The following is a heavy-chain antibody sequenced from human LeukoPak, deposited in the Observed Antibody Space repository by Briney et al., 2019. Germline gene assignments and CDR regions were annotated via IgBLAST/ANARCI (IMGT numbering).Heavy chain of an antibody. CDR1: GGSISSYY. CDR2: FHYSGNT. D-gene: IGHD3-3*01. CDR3: ARTVNDFWSGFSYYFDY. J-gene: IGHJ4*02. V-gene: IGHV4-59*01. Sequence: SETLSLTCPVSGGSISSYYWSWIRQPPGKGLEWIGYFHYSGNTKYNPSLKSRVTISVDTSKNQFSLKLSSVTAADTAVYYCARTVNDFWSGFSYYFDYWGQGTLVTVSS.